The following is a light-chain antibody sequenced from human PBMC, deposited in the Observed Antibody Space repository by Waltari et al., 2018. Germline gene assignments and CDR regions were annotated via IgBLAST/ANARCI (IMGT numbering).Light chain of an antibody. CDR3: QQYNSYSHT. J-gene: IGKJ2*01. CDR1: QSISSW. CDR2: KAS. Sequence: DIQMTQSPSTLYASVGDRVTITCRASQSISSWLAWYQQKPGKAPKVLIYKASSLESGVPSRFSGSGSGTEFTLSISSLQPDDFATYYCQQYNSYSHTFGQGTKLEIK. V-gene: IGKV1-5*03.